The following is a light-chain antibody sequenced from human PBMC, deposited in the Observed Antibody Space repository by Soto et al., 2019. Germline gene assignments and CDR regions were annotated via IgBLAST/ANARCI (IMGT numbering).Light chain of an antibody. Sequence: DIQLTQSPPFLSASVGDRVTVSCRASQGMSSSLAWYQQKPGKAPKLLIYAVSTLQSGVPSRFSGSGSGTEFTLIISILQPEDVATYFCQQVDSFGCVTKVE. CDR1: QGMSSS. CDR2: AVS. CDR3: QQVDS. V-gene: IGKV1-9*01. J-gene: IGKJ4*01.